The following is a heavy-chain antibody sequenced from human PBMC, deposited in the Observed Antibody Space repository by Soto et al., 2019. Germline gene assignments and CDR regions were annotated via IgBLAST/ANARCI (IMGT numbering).Heavy chain of an antibody. Sequence: ASVQFSCKASCYTFTSDGISCVRQAPGQGLEWMGWISAYNGNTNYAQKLPGRVTMTTDTSTSTAYMELRSLRSDDTAVYYCARPIAAPGGYYYYGMDVWGQGTTVTVSS. CDR1: CYTFTSDG. J-gene: IGHJ6*02. CDR3: ARPIAAPGGYYYYGMDV. V-gene: IGHV1-18*04. CDR2: ISAYNGNT. D-gene: IGHD6-6*01.